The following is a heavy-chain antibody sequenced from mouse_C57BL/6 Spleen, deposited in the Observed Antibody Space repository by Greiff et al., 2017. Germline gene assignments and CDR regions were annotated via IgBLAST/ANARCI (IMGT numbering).Heavy chain of an antibody. V-gene: IGHV1-52*01. CDR1: GYTFTSYW. CDR2: IDPSDSET. D-gene: IGHD1-1*01. J-gene: IGHJ2*01. Sequence: VKLQESGAELVRPGSSVKLSCKASGYTFTSYWMHWVKQRPIQGLEWIGNIDPSDSETHYNQKFKDKATLTVDKSSSTAYMQLSSLTSEDSAVXDCAIRNYGSSYYFDYWGQGTTLTVSS. CDR3: AIRNYGSSYYFDY.